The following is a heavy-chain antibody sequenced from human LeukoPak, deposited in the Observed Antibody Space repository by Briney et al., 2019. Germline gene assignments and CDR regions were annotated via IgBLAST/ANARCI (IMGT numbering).Heavy chain of an antibody. CDR3: ARKRSYSSDSGENDAFDI. V-gene: IGHV1-69*05. CDR2: VIPIFGTS. CDR1: GGTFSSYA. Sequence: SVKVSCKASGGTFSSYAISWVRQAPGQGLEWMGGVIPIFGTSNYAQKFQGRVTITTDESTSTAYMELSSLRSEDTAVYYCARKRSYSSDSGENDAFDIWGQGTMVTVSS. J-gene: IGHJ3*02. D-gene: IGHD3-22*01.